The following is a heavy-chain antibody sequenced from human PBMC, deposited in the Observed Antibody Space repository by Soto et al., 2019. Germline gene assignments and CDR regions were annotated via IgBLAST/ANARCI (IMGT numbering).Heavy chain of an antibody. CDR2: IYYSGST. CDR1: GGSISSYY. CDR3: ARYSAAEFDY. V-gene: IGHV4-59*08. D-gene: IGHD6-13*01. Sequence: PSETLSLTCSVSGGSISSYYWSWIRQPPGKGLEWIGYIYYSGSTNYNPSLKSRVTISVDTSKNQFSLKLSSVTAADTAVYYCARYSAAEFDYWVQGTLVTVSS. J-gene: IGHJ4*02.